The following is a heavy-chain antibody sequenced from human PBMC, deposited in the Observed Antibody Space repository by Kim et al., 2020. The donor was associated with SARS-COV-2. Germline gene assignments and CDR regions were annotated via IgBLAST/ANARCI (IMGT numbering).Heavy chain of an antibody. CDR2: IKSKTDGGTT. CDR3: TTEIDCSSTSCYDDAFDI. J-gene: IGHJ3*02. D-gene: IGHD2-2*01. V-gene: IGHV3-15*01. Sequence: GGSLRLSCAASGFTFSNAWMSWVRQAPGKGLEWVGRIKSKTDGGTTDYAAPVKGRFTISRDDSKNTLYLQMNSLKTEDTAVYYCTTEIDCSSTSCYDDAFDIWGQGTMVTVSS. CDR1: GFTFSNAW.